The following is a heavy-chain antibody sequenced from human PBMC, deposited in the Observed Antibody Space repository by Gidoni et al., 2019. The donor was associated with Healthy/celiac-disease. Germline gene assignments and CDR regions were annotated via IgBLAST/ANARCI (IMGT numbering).Heavy chain of an antibody. CDR1: GGTISSSSYY. CDR3: ARTGGITGIRDAFDI. CDR2: IYYSGST. D-gene: IGHD1-20*01. V-gene: IGHV4-39*01. Sequence: QLQEWGPGLVKPSETLSLTGTGSGGTISSSSYYWGWIRQPPGKGLEWIGSIYYSGSTYYNPSLKSRVTISVDTSKNQFSLKLSSVTAADTAVYYCARTGGITGIRDAFDIWGQGTMVTVSS. J-gene: IGHJ3*02.